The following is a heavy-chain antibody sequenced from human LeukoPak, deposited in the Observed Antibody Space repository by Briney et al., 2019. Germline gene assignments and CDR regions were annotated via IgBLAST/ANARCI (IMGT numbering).Heavy chain of an antibody. CDR3: AKPQNLYCSGGSCFGFDY. Sequence: PGGSLRLSCAASGFTFSSYAMSWVPQAPGKGLEWVSAISGSGGSTYYADSVKGRFTISRDNSKNTLYLQMNSLRAEDTAVYYCAKPQNLYCSGGSCFGFDYWGQGTLVTVSS. V-gene: IGHV3-23*01. J-gene: IGHJ4*02. D-gene: IGHD2-15*01. CDR2: ISGSGGST. CDR1: GFTFSSYA.